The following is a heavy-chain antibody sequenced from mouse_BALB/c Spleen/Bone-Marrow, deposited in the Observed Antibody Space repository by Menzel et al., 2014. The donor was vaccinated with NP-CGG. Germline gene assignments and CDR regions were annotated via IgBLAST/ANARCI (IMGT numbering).Heavy chain of an antibody. Sequence: QVQLQQSGAELVRPGASVKLSCKASGYTFTSYWINWVKQRPGQGLEWIGNIYPSDSYTNYNQKFEDKATLTVDKSSSTAYMQLSNPTSEDSAVYYCTRKYGPLYYFDYWGQGTTLTVSS. V-gene: IGHV1-69*02. CDR3: TRKYGPLYYFDY. D-gene: IGHD2-10*02. CDR1: GYTFTSYW. J-gene: IGHJ2*01. CDR2: IYPSDSYT.